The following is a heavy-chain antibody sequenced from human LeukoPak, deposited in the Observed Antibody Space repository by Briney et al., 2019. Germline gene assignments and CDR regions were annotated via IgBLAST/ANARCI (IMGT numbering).Heavy chain of an antibody. CDR3: ARETPDSSGWD. D-gene: IGHD6-19*01. Sequence: GGSLRLSCEASGFTFKKHWMSWVRQAVGKGLECVAKIKEDGSEKHYVDSVQGRLTISRDNARNSLYLQMNSLRADDTAVYYCARETPDSSGWDWGQGTLVTVSS. CDR1: GFTFKKHW. V-gene: IGHV3-7*01. J-gene: IGHJ4*02. CDR2: IKEDGSEK.